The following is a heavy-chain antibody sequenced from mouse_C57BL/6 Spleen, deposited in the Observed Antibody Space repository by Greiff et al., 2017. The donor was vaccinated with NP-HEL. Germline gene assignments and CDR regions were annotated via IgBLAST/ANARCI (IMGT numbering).Heavy chain of an antibody. D-gene: IGHD3-3*01. CDR3: ARPLGQDYAMDY. Sequence: DVKLVESGGDLVKPGGSLKLSCAASGFTFSSYGMSWVRQTPDKRLEWVATISSGGSYTYYPDSVKGRFTISRDNAKNTLYLQMSSLKSEDTAMYYCARPLGQDYAMDYWGQGTSVTVSS. CDR2: ISSGGSYT. V-gene: IGHV5-6*02. CDR1: GFTFSSYG. J-gene: IGHJ4*01.